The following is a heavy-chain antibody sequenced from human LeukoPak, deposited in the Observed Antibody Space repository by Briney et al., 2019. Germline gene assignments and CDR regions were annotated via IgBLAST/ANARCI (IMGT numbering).Heavy chain of an antibody. CDR3: AKTSVAGTRYNYYAMDV. J-gene: IGHJ6*02. CDR1: GLTFNNYA. Sequence: GGSLRLSCAASGLTFNNYAMRWVRQAPGKGLEWVSTISGSGGSTHYADSVKGRFTISRDNSKNTLSLQMNSLRGEDTAVYYCAKTSVAGTRYNYYAMDVWGQGTTVTVSS. V-gene: IGHV3-23*01. D-gene: IGHD6-13*01. CDR2: ISGSGGST.